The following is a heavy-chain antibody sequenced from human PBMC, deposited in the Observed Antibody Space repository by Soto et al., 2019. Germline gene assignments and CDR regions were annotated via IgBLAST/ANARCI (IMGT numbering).Heavy chain of an antibody. V-gene: IGHV4-59*01. CDR1: GGSISSYY. Sequence: KPSETLSLTCTVSGGSISSYYWSWIRQPPGKGLEWIGYIYYSGSTNYNPSLKSRVTISVDTSKNQFSLKLSSVTAADTAVHYCARARYGDYVRYFDYWGQGTLVTVSS. D-gene: IGHD4-17*01. CDR3: ARARYGDYVRYFDY. CDR2: IYYSGST. J-gene: IGHJ4*02.